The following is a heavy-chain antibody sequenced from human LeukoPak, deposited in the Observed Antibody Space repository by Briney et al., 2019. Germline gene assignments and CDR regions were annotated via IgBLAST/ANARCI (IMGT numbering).Heavy chain of an antibody. J-gene: IGHJ4*02. CDR2: IYYSGST. Sequence: SETLSLTCTVSGGSISSYYLSWIRQPPGKGLEWIGYIYYSGSTNYNPSLKSRVTISVDTSKNQFSLKLSSVTAADTAVYYCARADASGSTHFDYWGQGTLVTVSS. D-gene: IGHD3-10*01. V-gene: IGHV4-59*01. CDR1: GGSISSYY. CDR3: ARADASGSTHFDY.